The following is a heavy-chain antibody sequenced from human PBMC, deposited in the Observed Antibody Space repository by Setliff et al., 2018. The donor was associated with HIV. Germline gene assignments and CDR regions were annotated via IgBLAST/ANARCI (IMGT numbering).Heavy chain of an antibody. CDR3: VSQYGSGSYLNY. V-gene: IGHV4-39*01. Sequence: KTSETLSLTCTVSGGSISSSSYYWGWIRQPPGKGLEWIATIYYSGSTYYNPSLKSRVTISVDTSKNQFSLKLSSVTAADTAVYFCVSQYGSGSYLNYWSQGTLVTVSS. CDR1: GGSISSSSYY. J-gene: IGHJ4*02. D-gene: IGHD3-10*01. CDR2: IYYSGST.